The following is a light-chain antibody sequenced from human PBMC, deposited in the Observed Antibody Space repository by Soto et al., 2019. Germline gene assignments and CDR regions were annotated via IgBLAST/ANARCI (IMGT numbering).Light chain of an antibody. CDR2: DNN. J-gene: IGLJ3*02. CDR3: GTLDSSLRVWV. Sequence: QSVLTQPPSVSAAPGQKVTISCSGSSSNIGNNYVSWYQQLPGTAPKLLIYDNNKRPSGIPDRFSGSKSGTSATLGITGLQTGDEADYYCGTLDSSLRVWVFGGGTKRAVL. V-gene: IGLV1-51*01. CDR1: SSNIGNNY.